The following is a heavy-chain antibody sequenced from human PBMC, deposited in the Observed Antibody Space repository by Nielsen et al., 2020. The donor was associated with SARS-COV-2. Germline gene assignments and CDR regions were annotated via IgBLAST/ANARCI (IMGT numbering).Heavy chain of an antibody. CDR1: GYTATDYF. CDR2: ISPNRGDT. D-gene: IGHD1-14*01. Sequence: SVKVSCKASGYTATDYFVHWVRQAPGQGLEWMGRISPNRGDTNYAQTFKGRVIMTRDTSTATAYIELSRLTSDDTAVYYCATEVNQGGMDVWGQGTTVIVSS. CDR3: ATEVNQGGMDV. J-gene: IGHJ6*02. V-gene: IGHV1-2*06.